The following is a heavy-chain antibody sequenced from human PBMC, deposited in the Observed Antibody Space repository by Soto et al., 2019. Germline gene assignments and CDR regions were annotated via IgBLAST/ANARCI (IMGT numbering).Heavy chain of an antibody. D-gene: IGHD3-9*01. Sequence: QVQLVQSGAEVKKPGASVKVSCKASGYTFTSYGISWVRQAPGQGLEWMGWISAYNGNTNYAQKLQGRVTMTTDTPTSTAYMELRSLRSDDTAVYYCAILPNYDILTEAEYYFDYWGQGTLVTVSS. CDR2: ISAYNGNT. V-gene: IGHV1-18*01. CDR1: GYTFTSYG. J-gene: IGHJ4*02. CDR3: AILPNYDILTEAEYYFDY.